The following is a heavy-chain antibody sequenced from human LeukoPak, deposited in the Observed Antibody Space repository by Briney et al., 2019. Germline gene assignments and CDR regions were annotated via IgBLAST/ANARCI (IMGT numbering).Heavy chain of an antibody. D-gene: IGHD2-21*02. V-gene: IGHV3-48*03. Sequence: GRSLRLSCAASGFTFSSYEMNWVRQAPGKGLEWGSYISSSGSTIYYADPVKGRFTISRDKAKNSLYLQMNSLRAEDTAVYYCARVIVVVTAIHDAFDIWGQGTMVTVSS. CDR1: GFTFSSYE. J-gene: IGHJ3*02. CDR3: ARVIVVVTAIHDAFDI. CDR2: ISSSGSTI.